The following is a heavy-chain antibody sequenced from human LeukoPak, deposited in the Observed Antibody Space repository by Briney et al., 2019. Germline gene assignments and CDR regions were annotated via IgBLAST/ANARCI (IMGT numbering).Heavy chain of an antibody. Sequence: GASVKVSCKSSVYNFTSYTISWARQAPGQGLEGMGWISAYNGNTNYGQNLQGRVTMTTDTSTSTAYMELRSLRPDDTAVYYCARDEGAPIAAANVWGRGTMVTVSS. J-gene: IGHJ3*01. V-gene: IGHV1-18*01. CDR3: ARDEGAPIAAANV. CDR1: VYNFTSYT. D-gene: IGHD6-13*01. CDR2: ISAYNGNT.